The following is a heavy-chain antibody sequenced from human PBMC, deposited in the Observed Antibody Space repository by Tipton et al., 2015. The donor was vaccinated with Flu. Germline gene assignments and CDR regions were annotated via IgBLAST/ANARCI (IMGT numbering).Heavy chain of an antibody. J-gene: IGHJ4*02. Sequence: SLRLSCAASGFTFSIYEMNWVRQAPGKGLEWISYIGSSVTTIFYADSVKGRFTISRDNAKNSVYLQMNSLRAEDTAVYYCASRSSSWTSFDSWGQGPLVTVSS. CDR1: GFTFSIYE. CDR3: ASRSSSWTSFDS. D-gene: IGHD6-13*01. V-gene: IGHV3-48*03. CDR2: IGSSVTTI.